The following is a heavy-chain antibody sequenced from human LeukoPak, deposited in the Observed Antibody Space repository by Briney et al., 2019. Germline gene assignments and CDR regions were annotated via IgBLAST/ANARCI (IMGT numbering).Heavy chain of an antibody. CDR3: AREGGYGDYVGYYYYYMDV. Sequence: PSETLSLTCAVSGGSIGINNWWSWVRQSPGKGLEWIGYIYYSGSTNYNPSLKSRVTISVDTSKNQFSLKLSSVTAADTAVYYCAREGGYGDYVGYYYYYMDVWGKGTTVTISS. CDR1: GGSIGINNW. J-gene: IGHJ6*03. CDR2: IYYSGST. D-gene: IGHD4-17*01. V-gene: IGHV4-4*02.